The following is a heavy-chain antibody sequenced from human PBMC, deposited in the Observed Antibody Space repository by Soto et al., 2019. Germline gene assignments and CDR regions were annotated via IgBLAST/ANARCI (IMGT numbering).Heavy chain of an antibody. J-gene: IGHJ5*02. D-gene: IGHD3-10*01. CDR3: ARHGPRTMVRDTLNWFDP. Sequence: SETLSLTCTVSGGSISSSSYYWGWIRQPPGKGLEWIGSIYYSGSTYYNPSLKSRVTISVDTSKNQFSLKLSSVTAADTAVYYCARHGPRTMVRDTLNWFDPWGQGTLVTVSS. V-gene: IGHV4-39*01. CDR2: IYYSGST. CDR1: GGSISSSSYY.